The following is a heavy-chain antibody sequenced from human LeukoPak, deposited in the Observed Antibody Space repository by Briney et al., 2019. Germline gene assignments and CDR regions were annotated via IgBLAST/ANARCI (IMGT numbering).Heavy chain of an antibody. CDR1: GGSISSGDYY. J-gene: IGHJ5*02. CDR2: IYYSGST. V-gene: IGHV4-30-4*01. D-gene: IGHD1-26*01. Sequence: PSETLSLTCTVSGGSISSGDYYWSWIRQPPGTGLEWIGYIYYSGSTYYNPSLKSRVTISVDTSKNQFSLELSSVTAADTAVYYCARGRVVGATYNWFDPWGQGTLVTVSS. CDR3: ARGRVVGATYNWFDP.